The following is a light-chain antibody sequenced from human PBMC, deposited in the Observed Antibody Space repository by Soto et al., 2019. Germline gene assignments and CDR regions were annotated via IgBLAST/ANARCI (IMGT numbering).Light chain of an antibody. J-gene: IGKJ2*01. CDR2: WAS. V-gene: IGKV4-1*01. Sequence: DIVVTQSPDSLAVSLGERATINCKSSQSVFYGSNNKHYLAWYQQKPGQPPKLLIYWASTRQSGVPDRFSGSGPGTDFTLTISSLQAEDVAVYYCQHYSPTPPMYTFGQGTKLEIK. CDR3: QHYSPTPPMYT. CDR1: QSVFYGSNNKHY.